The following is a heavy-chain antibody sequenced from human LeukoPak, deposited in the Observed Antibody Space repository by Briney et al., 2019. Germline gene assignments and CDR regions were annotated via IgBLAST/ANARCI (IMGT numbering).Heavy chain of an antibody. CDR1: GFTFSSYA. Sequence: PGGSLRLSCAASGFTFSSYAMHWVRQAPGKGLEWVAVISYDGSNKYYADSVKGRFTISRDNSKNTLYLQMNSLRAEDTAVYYCARDLPVGAARFWFDPWGQGTLVTVSS. J-gene: IGHJ5*02. CDR3: ARDLPVGAARFWFDP. D-gene: IGHD6-6*01. CDR2: ISYDGSNK. V-gene: IGHV3-30*04.